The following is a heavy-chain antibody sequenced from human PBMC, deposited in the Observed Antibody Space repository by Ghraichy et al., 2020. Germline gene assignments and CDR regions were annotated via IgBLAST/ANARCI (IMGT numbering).Heavy chain of an antibody. CDR2: IKQDGSEK. V-gene: IGHV3-7*03. CDR1: GFTFSSYW. J-gene: IGHJ4*01. CDR3: ARGGGSYGEGYFDY. Sequence: GGSLRPSCAASGFTFSSYWMSWVRQAPGKGLEWVANIKQDGSEKYYVDSVKGRFTISRDNAKNSLYLQMNSLRAEDTAVYYCARGGGSYGEGYFDYWGQEPWSPSPQ. D-gene: IGHD1-26*01.